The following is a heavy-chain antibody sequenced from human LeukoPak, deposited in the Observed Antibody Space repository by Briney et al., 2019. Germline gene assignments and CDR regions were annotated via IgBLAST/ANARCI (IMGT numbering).Heavy chain of an antibody. Sequence: GGSLRLSCAASGFTVSSNYMSWVRQAPGKGLEWGSVIYSGGSTYYADSVKGRFTISRDNSKNTLYLQMNSLRAEDTAVYYCARDPPDDYYDSSGGDYWGQGTLVTVSS. V-gene: IGHV3-66*01. CDR1: GFTVSSNY. CDR2: IYSGGST. D-gene: IGHD3-22*01. CDR3: ARDPPDDYYDSSGGDY. J-gene: IGHJ4*02.